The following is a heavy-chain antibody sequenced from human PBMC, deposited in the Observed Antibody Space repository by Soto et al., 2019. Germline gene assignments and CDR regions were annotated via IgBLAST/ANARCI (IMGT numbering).Heavy chain of an antibody. V-gene: IGHV4-4*02. Sequence: QVQLQESGPGLVKPSGTLSLTCAVSGGSISSGTWWSWVRQSPGRGLEWIGEIYHSGSPNYNPSPKGRVTMSVDKSKNPFSLSLSSVTAADSALYYCARRIPAAPNWFDPWGQGTLVTVSS. CDR3: ARRIPAAPNWFDP. CDR2: IYHSGSP. CDR1: GGSISSGTW. D-gene: IGHD2-2*01. J-gene: IGHJ5*02.